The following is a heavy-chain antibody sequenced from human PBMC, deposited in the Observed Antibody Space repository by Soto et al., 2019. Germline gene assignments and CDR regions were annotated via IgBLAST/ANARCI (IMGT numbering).Heavy chain of an antibody. Sequence: SETLSLTCAVYGGSFSGYYWSWIRQPPGKGLEWIGEINHSGSTNHNPSLKSRVTISVDTSKNQFSLKLSSVTAADTAVYYCARGLALRFLGNYYMDVWGKGTTVTVSS. D-gene: IGHD3-3*01. CDR1: GGSFSGYY. V-gene: IGHV4-34*01. CDR2: INHSGST. J-gene: IGHJ6*03. CDR3: ARGLALRFLGNYYMDV.